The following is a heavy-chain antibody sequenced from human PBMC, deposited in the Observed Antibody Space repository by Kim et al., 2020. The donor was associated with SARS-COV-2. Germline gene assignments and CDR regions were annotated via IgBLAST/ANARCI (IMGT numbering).Heavy chain of an antibody. CDR1: GGSISSSSYY. J-gene: IGHJ4*02. V-gene: IGHV4-39*01. CDR2: IYYRGST. D-gene: IGHD3-22*01. CDR3: ARVSYITMMDSYYFDC. Sequence: SETLSLTCTVSGGSISSSSYYWGWIRQPPGKGLEWIGNIYYRGSTYYNPSLKSRVTISVDTSKNQFSLKLSSVTAADTAVYYCARVSYITMMDSYYFDCWGQGTLVTVSS.